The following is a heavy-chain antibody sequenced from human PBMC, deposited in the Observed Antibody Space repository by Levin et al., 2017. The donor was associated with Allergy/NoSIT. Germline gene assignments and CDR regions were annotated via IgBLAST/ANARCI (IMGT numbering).Heavy chain of an antibody. J-gene: IGHJ2*01. V-gene: IGHV4-59*01. CDR2: IHYDGNT. CDR3: AREYGGDWYFDL. Sequence: SETLSLTCTVSGDSISSYYWSWIRQPPGRGLEWIGYIHYDGNTNYYPSLKSRITISLDTSKNAFSLKLRSVTAADTAVYYCAREYGGDWYFDLWGRGTLVTVSS. D-gene: IGHD2-21*01. CDR1: GDSISSYY.